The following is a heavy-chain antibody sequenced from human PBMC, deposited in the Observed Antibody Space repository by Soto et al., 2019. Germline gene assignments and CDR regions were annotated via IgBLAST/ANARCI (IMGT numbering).Heavy chain of an antibody. D-gene: IGHD2-15*01. Sequence: ASVKVSYKASGYTFTGYYMHWVRQAPGQGLEWMGWINPNSGGTNYAQKFQGWVTMTRDTSISTAYMELSRLRSDDTAVYYCARGGSCSGGSCYSSAFDIWGQGTMVTVSS. J-gene: IGHJ3*02. V-gene: IGHV1-2*04. CDR3: ARGGSCSGGSCYSSAFDI. CDR2: INPNSGGT. CDR1: GYTFTGYY.